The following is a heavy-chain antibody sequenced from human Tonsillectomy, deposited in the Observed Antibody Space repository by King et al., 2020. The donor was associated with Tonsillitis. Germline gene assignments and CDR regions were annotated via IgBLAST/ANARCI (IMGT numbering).Heavy chain of an antibody. V-gene: IGHV3-64D*06. Sequence: QLVQSGGGLVQPGGSLRLSCSASGFTFSSYAMYWVRQAPGKGLEYVSAISSNGGSTYYADSVKGRFTISRDNSKNTLYLQMSSLRAEDTAVYYCVKPEVGYCSGGRCYPDLFDYWGQGTLVTVSS. J-gene: IGHJ4*02. CDR2: ISSNGGST. CDR3: VKPEVGYCSGGRCYPDLFDY. D-gene: IGHD2-15*01. CDR1: GFTFSSYA.